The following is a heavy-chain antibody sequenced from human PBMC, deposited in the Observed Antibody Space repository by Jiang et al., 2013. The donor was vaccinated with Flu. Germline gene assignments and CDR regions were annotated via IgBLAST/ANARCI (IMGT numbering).Heavy chain of an antibody. V-gene: IGHV4-39*01. CDR3: ARRFGVVALDY. CDR1: GGSISSSSYY. CDR2: IYYSGST. Sequence: LLKPSETLSLTCTVSGGSISSSSYYWGWIRQPPGKGLEWIGSIYYSGSTYYNPSLKSRVTISVDTSKNQFSLKLSSVTAADTAVYYCARRFGVVALDYWGQGTLVTVSS. D-gene: IGHD3-3*01. J-gene: IGHJ4*02.